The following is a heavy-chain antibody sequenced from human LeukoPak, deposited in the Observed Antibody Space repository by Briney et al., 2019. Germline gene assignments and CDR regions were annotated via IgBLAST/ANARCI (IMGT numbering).Heavy chain of an antibody. CDR2: ISAYNGNT. CDR3: ARSYYYDSSGYYPPDY. V-gene: IGHV1-18*01. D-gene: IGHD3-22*01. J-gene: IGHJ4*02. Sequence: ASVKVSFQASGYTFTNYGISWVRQAPGQGLEWMGWISAYNGNTNYAQRLQGRVTMTTDTSTSTAYMELRSLRSDDTAVYYCARSYYYDSSGYYPPDYWGQGTLVTVSS. CDR1: GYTFTNYG.